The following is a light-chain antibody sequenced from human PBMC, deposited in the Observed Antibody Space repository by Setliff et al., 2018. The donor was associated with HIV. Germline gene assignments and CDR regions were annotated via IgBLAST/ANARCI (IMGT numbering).Light chain of an antibody. CDR2: EVS. V-gene: IGLV2-14*01. Sequence: QSALTQPASVSGSPGQSITISCTGTSSDVGGYNYVSWYQQHPGKAPKLIIYEVSNRPSGVSNRFSGSKSGNTASLTIPGLQAEDEADYYCSSYAITNTLPFGTGTKVTVL. J-gene: IGLJ1*01. CDR3: SSYAITNTLP. CDR1: SSDVGGYNY.